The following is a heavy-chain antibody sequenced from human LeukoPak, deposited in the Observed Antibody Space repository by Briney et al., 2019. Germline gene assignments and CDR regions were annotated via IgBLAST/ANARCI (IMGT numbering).Heavy chain of an antibody. CDR3: ARLFMDGSGSYYGGGDAFDI. V-gene: IGHV1-58*01. J-gene: IGHJ3*02. D-gene: IGHD3-10*01. Sequence: GASVKVSCKASGFTFTSSAVQWVRQARGQRLEWIGWIVVGSGNTNYAQKFQGRVTITADESTSTAYMELSSLRSEDTAVYYCARLFMDGSGSYYGGGDAFDIWGQGTMVTVSS. CDR1: GFTFTSSA. CDR2: IVVGSGNT.